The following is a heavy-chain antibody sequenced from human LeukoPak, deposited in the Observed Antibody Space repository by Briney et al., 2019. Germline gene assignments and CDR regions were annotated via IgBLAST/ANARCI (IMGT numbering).Heavy chain of an antibody. V-gene: IGHV3-23*01. J-gene: IGHJ6*02. Sequence: GGSLRLSCAASGFTFSSYAMSWVRQAPGKGLEWVSAISGSGGSTYYADSVKGRFTISRDNSKNTLYLQMNRLRAEDTAVYYCAKDRDSSSWYSYGYGMDVWGQGTTVTVSS. CDR1: GFTFSSYA. D-gene: IGHD6-13*01. CDR2: ISGSGGST. CDR3: AKDRDSSSWYSYGYGMDV.